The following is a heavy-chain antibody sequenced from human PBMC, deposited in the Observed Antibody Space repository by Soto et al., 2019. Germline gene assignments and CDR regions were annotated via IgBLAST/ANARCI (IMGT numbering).Heavy chain of an antibody. D-gene: IGHD1-20*01. CDR1: GGSISSYC. CDR3: ARRYGIAFDI. V-gene: IGHV4-59*08. Sequence: SETLSLTCTVSGGSISSYCWSWIRQPPGKGLEWIGYIYYSGSTNYNPSLKSRVTISVDTSKNQFPLKLSSVTAADTAVYYCARRYGIAFDIWGQGTMVTVSS. J-gene: IGHJ3*02. CDR2: IYYSGST.